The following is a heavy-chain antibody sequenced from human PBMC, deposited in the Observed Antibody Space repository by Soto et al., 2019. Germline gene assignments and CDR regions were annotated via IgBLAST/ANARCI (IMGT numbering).Heavy chain of an antibody. CDR1: GGTFSSYA. V-gene: IGHV1-69*01. CDR3: ARAVVVVPAALYYYYGMDV. CDR2: IIPIFGTA. D-gene: IGHD2-2*01. Sequence: QVQLVQSGAEVKKPGSSVKVSCKASGGTFSSYAISWVRQAPGQGLEWMGGIIPIFGTANYAQKFQGRVTINADESTSTAYMELSSLRSEDTAVYYCARAVVVVPAALYYYYGMDVWGQGTTVTVSS. J-gene: IGHJ6*02.